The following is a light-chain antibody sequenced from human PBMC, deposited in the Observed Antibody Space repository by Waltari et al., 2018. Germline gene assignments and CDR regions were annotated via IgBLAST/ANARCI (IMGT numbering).Light chain of an antibody. CDR2: DVS. Sequence: QSALTQPASVSGSPGQSITISCPGTSSAVGGYNYVPWYQQHPGKAPKLLIYDVSNRPSGVSNRFSGSKSGNTASLTISGLQAEDEADYYCSSYTSSSTPVFGGGTKLTVL. CDR3: SSYTSSSTPV. CDR1: SSAVGGYNY. V-gene: IGLV2-14*03. J-gene: IGLJ2*01.